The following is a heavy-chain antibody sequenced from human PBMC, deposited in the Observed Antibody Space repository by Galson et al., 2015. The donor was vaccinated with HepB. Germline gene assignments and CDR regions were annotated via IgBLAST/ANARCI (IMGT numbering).Heavy chain of an antibody. V-gene: IGHV3-30*18. CDR3: AKDILPYYDFWSGYPDRNTFDI. D-gene: IGHD3-3*01. J-gene: IGHJ3*02. CDR2: ISYDGSNK. Sequence: SLRLSCAASGFTFSSYGMHWVRQAPGKGLEWVAVISYDGSNKYYADSVKGRFTISRDNSKNTLYLQMNSLRAEDTAVYYCAKDILPYYDFWSGYPDRNTFDIWGQGTMVTVSS. CDR1: GFTFSSYG.